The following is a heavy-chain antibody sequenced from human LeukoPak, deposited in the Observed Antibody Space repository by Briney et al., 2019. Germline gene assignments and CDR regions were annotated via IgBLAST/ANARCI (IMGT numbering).Heavy chain of an antibody. D-gene: IGHD2-2*01. J-gene: IGHJ3*02. CDR3: ARASPIVVVPARRDVKAFDI. CDR2: IKQDGSEK. Sequence: GGSLRLSCAASGFTFSSYAMSWVRQAPGKGLEWVANIKQDGSEKYYVDSVKGRFTISRDNAKNSLYLQMNSLRAEDTAVYYCARASPIVVVPARRDVKAFDIWGQGTMVTVSS. V-gene: IGHV3-7*01. CDR1: GFTFSSYA.